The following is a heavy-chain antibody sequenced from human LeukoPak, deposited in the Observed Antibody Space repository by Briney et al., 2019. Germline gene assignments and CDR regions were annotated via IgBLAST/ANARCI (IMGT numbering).Heavy chain of an antibody. CDR1: GFSFSSYA. Sequence: GGSLRLSCAAPGFSFSSYAMSWVRQAPRKGLGWVSAVSGSGGSTYYADSVKGRFTISRDNSKNTLYLQMNSLRAEDTAVYYCAKDQYILTGNFDYWGQGTLVTVSS. V-gene: IGHV3-23*01. CDR2: VSGSGGST. D-gene: IGHD3-9*01. CDR3: AKDQYILTGNFDY. J-gene: IGHJ4*02.